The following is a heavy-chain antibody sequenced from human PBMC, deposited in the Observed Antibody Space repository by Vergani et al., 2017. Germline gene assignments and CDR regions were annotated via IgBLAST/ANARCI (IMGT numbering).Heavy chain of an antibody. J-gene: IGHJ4*02. D-gene: IGHD3-16*02. V-gene: IGHV3-15*01. Sequence: EVQLLESGGGLVQPGGSLRLSCAASGFTFSSYAMSWVRQAPGEGLEWVGRIKSKTDVGTTDYAAPVKGRFTISSDESKNTLYLQMNSVKTEDTAVYYCTTGLPYAAEFGGVINWGQGTLVTVSS. CDR3: TTGLPYAAEFGGVIN. CDR1: GFTFSSYA. CDR2: IKSKTDVGTT.